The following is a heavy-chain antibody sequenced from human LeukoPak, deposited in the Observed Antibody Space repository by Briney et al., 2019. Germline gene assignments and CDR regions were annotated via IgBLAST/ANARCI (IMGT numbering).Heavy chain of an antibody. J-gene: IGHJ6*03. CDR3: AKPFTSGTTYYYYYYMDV. Sequence: GGSLRLSCAASGFTFSSYAMSWVRQAPGKGLEWVSAISGSGGSTYYADSVKGRFTISRDSSKNTLYLQMNSLRAEDTAVYYCAKPFTSGTTYYYYYYMDVWGKGTTVTVSS. D-gene: IGHD1-1*01. CDR2: ISGSGGST. V-gene: IGHV3-23*01. CDR1: GFTFSSYA.